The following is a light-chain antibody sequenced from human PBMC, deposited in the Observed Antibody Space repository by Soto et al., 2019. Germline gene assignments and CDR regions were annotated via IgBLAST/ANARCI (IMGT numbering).Light chain of an antibody. J-gene: IGLJ2*01. CDR1: SGSVSTSYY. CDR3: VLYMGSGMRV. CDR2: STN. Sequence: TVVTQEPSFSVSPGGTVTLTCGLSSGSVSTSYYPSWYQQTPGQAPRTLIYSTNTRSSGVPDRFSGSILGNKAALTITGAQADDESDYYCVLYMGSGMRVFGGGTQLTVL. V-gene: IGLV8-61*01.